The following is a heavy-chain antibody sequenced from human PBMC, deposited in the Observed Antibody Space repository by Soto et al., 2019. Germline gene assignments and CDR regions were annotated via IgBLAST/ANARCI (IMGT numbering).Heavy chain of an antibody. Sequence: EVQLVQSGPEVKKPGESLKISCKGSGYSFSTHWVGWVRQMPGKGLEWMGIIYPGDSDARYSPSFKGQVTISVDESTTTAFLQWSSLKASDTAMYYCARSQFDYVWGTSGYFDSWGQGTLVTVSS. V-gene: IGHV5-51*01. J-gene: IGHJ4*02. D-gene: IGHD3-16*01. CDR3: ARSQFDYVWGTSGYFDS. CDR1: GYSFSTHW. CDR2: IYPGDSDA.